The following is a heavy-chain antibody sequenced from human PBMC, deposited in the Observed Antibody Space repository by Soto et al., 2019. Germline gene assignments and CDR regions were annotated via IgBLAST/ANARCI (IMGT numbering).Heavy chain of an antibody. CDR3: AKDKARGIYCSGCSGPSGGYYYYGLDG. CDR1: GFTFDEYA. CDR2: ISWNGGSI. D-gene: IGHD2-15*01. V-gene: IGHV3-9*01. Sequence: DVQLVESGGGLVQPGRSLRLSCAASGFTFDEYAMHWVRQAPGKGLEWVAVISWNGGSICYADSVKGRFTISRDNAKNYLYLQRNNLRAADKAEHNCAKDKARGIYCSGCSGPSGGYYYYGLDGWGQGTKVTVSS. J-gene: IGHJ6*02.